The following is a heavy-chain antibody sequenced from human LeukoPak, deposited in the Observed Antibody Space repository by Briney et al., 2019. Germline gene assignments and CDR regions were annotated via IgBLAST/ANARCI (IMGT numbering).Heavy chain of an antibody. D-gene: IGHD6-19*01. J-gene: IGHJ4*02. CDR2: IKYDGST. V-gene: IGHV4-34*01. CDR1: GGSFSGDF. CDR3: ASQYSSGWYLFDY. Sequence: SETLSLTCAVYGGSFSGDFWSWIRQSPGKGLEWIGEIKYDGSTTYNPSLKSRVTIAIDTSKNQFSLKLSSVTAADTAVYYCASQYSSGWYLFDYWGQGTLVTVSS.